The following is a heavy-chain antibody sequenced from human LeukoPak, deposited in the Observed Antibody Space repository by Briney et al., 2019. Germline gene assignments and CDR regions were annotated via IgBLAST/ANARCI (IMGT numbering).Heavy chain of an antibody. Sequence: GGSLRLSCAASGFSFTTYWMNWVRQAPGKGREGVANIKEDGNEKYYVDSVKGRFTISRDNAKNSLYLQMNSLRAEDTAVYYCARDGGSGYYTSFDYWGQGTLVSVSS. V-gene: IGHV3-7*01. CDR1: GFSFTTYW. CDR2: IKEDGNEK. J-gene: IGHJ4*02. CDR3: ARDGGSGYYTSFDY. D-gene: IGHD3-22*01.